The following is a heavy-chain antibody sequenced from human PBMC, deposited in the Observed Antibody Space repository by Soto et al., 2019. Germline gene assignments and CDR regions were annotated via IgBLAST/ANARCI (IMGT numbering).Heavy chain of an antibody. Sequence: WGLMRLSCGAAGCPITRYALNWVSQSPGKGLEWVSSISGTGGGTYYADSVKGRFTFSRDNSRNTVFLQMNSLRADYTAVYDCARIVDGGGSDYWGQGTLVTSPQ. CDR3: ARIVDGGGSDY. CDR2: ISGTGGGT. CDR1: GCPITRYA. D-gene: IGHD2-15*01. V-gene: IGHV3-23*01. J-gene: IGHJ4*02.